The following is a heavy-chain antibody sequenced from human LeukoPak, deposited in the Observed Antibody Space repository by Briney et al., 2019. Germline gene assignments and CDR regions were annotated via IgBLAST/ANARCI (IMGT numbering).Heavy chain of an antibody. D-gene: IGHD5-18*01. J-gene: IGHJ4*02. V-gene: IGHV5-51*01. CDR1: GYSFTSYW. CDR2: IYPGDSDT. CDR3: ARRGEAMDPFDY. Sequence: GESLKISCKDSGYSFTSYWIGWVCQMPGKGLEWMGIIYPGDSDTRYSPSFQGQVTISADKSINTAYLQWSSLKASDTAIYYCARRGEAMDPFDYWGQRTLVTVSS.